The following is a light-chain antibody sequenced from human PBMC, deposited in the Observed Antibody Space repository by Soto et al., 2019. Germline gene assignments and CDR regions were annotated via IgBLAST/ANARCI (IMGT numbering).Light chain of an antibody. J-gene: IGKJ2*01. V-gene: IGKV3-11*01. CDR2: DAA. Sequence: EIVLTQSPATLSMSPRERATLSCQASQSVSSNLAWYQQKPGQDPRLLIYDAANRATGIRARFSGSGSGTDFTLTISSLEPEDFAVYYCQQRSNWPPYTFGQGTKLEIK. CDR1: QSVSSN. CDR3: QQRSNWPPYT.